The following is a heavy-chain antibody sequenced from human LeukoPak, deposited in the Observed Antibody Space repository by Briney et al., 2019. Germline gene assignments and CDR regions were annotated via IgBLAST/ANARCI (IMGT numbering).Heavy chain of an antibody. Sequence: ASVKVSCKASGGTFSSYAISWVRQAPGQGLEWMGWISAYNGNTNYAQKLQGRVTMTTDTSTSTAYMELRSLRSDDTAVYYCARGGMVTEPFDYWGQGTLVTVSS. V-gene: IGHV1-18*01. J-gene: IGHJ4*02. CDR3: ARGGMVTEPFDY. D-gene: IGHD5-18*01. CDR2: ISAYNGNT. CDR1: GGTFSSYA.